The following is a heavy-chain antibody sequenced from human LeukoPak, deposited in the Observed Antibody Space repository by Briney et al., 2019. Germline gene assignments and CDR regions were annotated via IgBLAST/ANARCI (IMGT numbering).Heavy chain of an antibody. CDR3: ARDLSIRVSGFGPADY. CDR1: GFTFSSYS. Sequence: GGSLRLSCAASGFTFSSYSMNWVRQAPGKGLEWVSSISSSSSYIYYADSVKGRFTISRDNAKNSLYLQMNSLRAEDTAVYYCARDLSIRVSGFGPADYWGQGTLVTVSS. V-gene: IGHV3-21*01. J-gene: IGHJ4*02. D-gene: IGHD3-10*01. CDR2: ISSSSSYI.